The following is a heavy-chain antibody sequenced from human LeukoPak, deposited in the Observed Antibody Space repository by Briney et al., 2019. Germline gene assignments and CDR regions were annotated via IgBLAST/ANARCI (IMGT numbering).Heavy chain of an antibody. J-gene: IGHJ4*02. D-gene: IGHD3-9*01. CDR2: ISGSGATT. V-gene: IGHV3-23*01. Sequence: GGSLRLSCAASGFTFSSYAMSWVRQAPGKGLEWVSAISGSGATTYYVDSVKGRFIISRDNSKNTLYLQMNSLRAEDTAVYYCAKEVSNDILTPFDSWGQGSLVTVSS. CDR1: GFTFSSYA. CDR3: AKEVSNDILTPFDS.